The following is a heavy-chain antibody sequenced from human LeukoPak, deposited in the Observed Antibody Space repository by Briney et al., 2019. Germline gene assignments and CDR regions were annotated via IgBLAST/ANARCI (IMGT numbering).Heavy chain of an antibody. CDR2: ISAYNGNP. V-gene: IGHV1-18*01. J-gene: IGHJ4*02. Sequence: GSSVKVSCKASGYTFTSYGISWVRQAPGQGLDWMGWISAYNGNPNYAQKLQGRVTLTTDTSTNTAFMEPRSLRSDDTAVYYCARDLRRDSSGWSSQVVLDYWGQGTLVTVSS. CDR3: ARDLRRDSSGWSSQVVLDY. D-gene: IGHD6-19*01. CDR1: GYTFTSYG.